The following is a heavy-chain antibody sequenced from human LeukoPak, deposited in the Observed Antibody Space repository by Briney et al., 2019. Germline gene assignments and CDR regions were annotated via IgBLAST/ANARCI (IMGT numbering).Heavy chain of an antibody. CDR3: ASSATVVPHFDY. J-gene: IGHJ4*02. D-gene: IGHD4-23*01. Sequence: GGSLRLSCAASGFTFSSYWMSWVRQAPGKGLEWVANIKQDGSEKYYVDFVKGRFTISRDNAKNSLYLQMNSLRAEDTAVYYCASSATVVPHFDYWGQGTLVTVSS. CDR1: GFTFSSYW. V-gene: IGHV3-7*01. CDR2: IKQDGSEK.